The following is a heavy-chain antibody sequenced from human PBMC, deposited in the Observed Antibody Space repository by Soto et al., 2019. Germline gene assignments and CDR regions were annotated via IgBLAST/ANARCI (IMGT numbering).Heavy chain of an antibody. J-gene: IGHJ5*02. V-gene: IGHV1-8*01. CDR2: MNPNSGET. CDR1: GYTFTDYD. CDR3: ARVAVAARPRWYNWFDP. D-gene: IGHD2-15*01. Sequence: ASVKVSCKTSGYTFTDYDINWVRQAAGQGLEWIGWMNPNSGETGYAQKFQGRVTMTRSASLSTAYLELSSLRSEDTAVYYCARVAVAARPRWYNWFDPWGQGTLVTVSS.